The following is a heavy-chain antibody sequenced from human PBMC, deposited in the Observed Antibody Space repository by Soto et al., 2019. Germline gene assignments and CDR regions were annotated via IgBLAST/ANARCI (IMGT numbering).Heavy chain of an antibody. J-gene: IGHJ4*02. CDR3: ARDHGSCSGGSCYGGLAFDY. V-gene: IGHV4-31*02. CDR1: GGSISSGGYY. CDR2: IYYSGST. Sequence: LCGGSISSGGYYWNWIRQHPGKGLEWIGYIYYSGSTYYNPSLKSRVTISVYTSKNQFSLQLSSVTAADTALYYCARDHGSCSGGSCYGGLAFDYWGQGTLVTVSS. D-gene: IGHD2-15*01.